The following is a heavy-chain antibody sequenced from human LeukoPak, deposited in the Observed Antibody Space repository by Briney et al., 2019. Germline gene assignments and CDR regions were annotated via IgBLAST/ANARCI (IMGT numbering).Heavy chain of an antibody. Sequence: GGSLRLSCAASGFTFSSYGMHWVRQAPGKGLEWVAVIWYDGSNKYYADSVKGRFTISRDNSKNTLYLQMYSLRAEDTAVYYCARESRGTYSSSWYVDYWGQGTLVTVSS. CDR1: GFTFSSYG. V-gene: IGHV3-33*01. J-gene: IGHJ4*02. D-gene: IGHD6-13*01. CDR3: ARESRGTYSSSWYVDY. CDR2: IWYDGSNK.